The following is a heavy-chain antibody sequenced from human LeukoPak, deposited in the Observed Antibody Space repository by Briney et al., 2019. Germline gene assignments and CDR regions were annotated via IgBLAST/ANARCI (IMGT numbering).Heavy chain of an antibody. D-gene: IGHD5-24*01. CDR1: GYTFTGYY. V-gene: IGHV1-2*02. CDR2: INPNSGGT. J-gene: IGHJ3*02. CDR3: ARARLADGYNRAFDI. Sequence: ASVKVPCKASGYTFTGYYMHWVRQAPGQGLEWMGWINPNSGGTNYAQKFQGRVTMTRDTSISTAYMELSRLRSDDTAVYYCARARLADGYNRAFDIWGQGTMVTVSS.